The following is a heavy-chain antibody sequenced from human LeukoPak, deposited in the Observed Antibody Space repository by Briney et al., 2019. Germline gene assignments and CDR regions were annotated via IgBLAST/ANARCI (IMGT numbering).Heavy chain of an antibody. CDR1: GFTFSSYW. CDR3: ARDMVRGVHYYGMDV. J-gene: IGHJ6*02. CDR2: IKQGGSEK. V-gene: IGHV3-7*03. Sequence: GGSLRLSCAGSGFTFSSYWMTWVRQAPGKGLEWVANIKQGGSEKYYVDSVKGRFAISRDNAKNSLYLQMNSLTAEDTAVYYCARDMVRGVHYYGMDVWGQGSTVTVCS. D-gene: IGHD3-10*01.